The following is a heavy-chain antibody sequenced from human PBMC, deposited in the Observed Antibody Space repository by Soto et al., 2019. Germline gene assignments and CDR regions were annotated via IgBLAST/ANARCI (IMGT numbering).Heavy chain of an antibody. J-gene: IGHJ6*02. CDR1: GFTFSSYA. D-gene: IGHD5-12*01. CDR3: AKRDVNYDGYYYGMDV. CDR2: ISGSGGST. V-gene: IGHV3-23*01. Sequence: EVQLLESGGGLVQPGGSLRLSCAASGFTFSSYAMSWVRQAPGKGLEWVSAISGSGGSTYYADSVKGRFTISRDNSKNTLYVQMNSLRAEDTAVYYCAKRDVNYDGYYYGMDVWGQGTTVTVSS.